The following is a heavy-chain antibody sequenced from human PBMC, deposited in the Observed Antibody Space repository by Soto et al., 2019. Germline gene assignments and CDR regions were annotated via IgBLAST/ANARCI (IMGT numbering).Heavy chain of an antibody. CDR3: AKVMITSYYYMDV. V-gene: IGHV3-30*18. J-gene: IGHJ6*03. CDR2: ISNDGINK. CDR1: GFTFSNFG. Sequence: EGSLRLSCAVSGFTFSNFGMHWVRQAPGKGLEWVALISNDGINKYYADSVKGRFTISRDNSKSTLYLQMNSLRGEDTAVYHCAKVMITSYYYMDVWGKGTTVTVSS. D-gene: IGHD3-16*01.